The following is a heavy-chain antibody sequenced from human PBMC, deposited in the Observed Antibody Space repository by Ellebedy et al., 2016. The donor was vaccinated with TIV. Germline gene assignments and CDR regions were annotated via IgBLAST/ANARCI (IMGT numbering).Heavy chain of an antibody. CDR1: GGTFNNFD. J-gene: IGHJ3*02. Sequence: SVKVSCXASGGTFNNFDINWVRQAPGQGLEWMGRIIPLVDVPNYAQKLQGGVTITADKSTRTAYMKLSSLRSEDTAVYYCARRLDRTDAFDIWGQGTMVTVSS. V-gene: IGHV1-69*04. D-gene: IGHD1-1*01. CDR3: ARRLDRTDAFDI. CDR2: IIPLVDVP.